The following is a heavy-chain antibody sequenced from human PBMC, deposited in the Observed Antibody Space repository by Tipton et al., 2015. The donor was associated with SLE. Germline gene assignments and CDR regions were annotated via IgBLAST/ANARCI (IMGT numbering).Heavy chain of an antibody. J-gene: IGHJ4*02. CDR2: IRSRSNNYAT. Sequence: GSLRLSCVVSGFTFSGFAIHWVRQASGKGLEWVGHIRSRSNNYATAYGASVKGRFTISRDDSKDTAYLQMNSLKVEDTATYYCAKFEKTTDFYLDSWGQGTLVSVSS. V-gene: IGHV3-73*01. D-gene: IGHD1/OR15-1a*01. CDR1: GFTFSGFA. CDR3: AKFEKTTDFYLDS.